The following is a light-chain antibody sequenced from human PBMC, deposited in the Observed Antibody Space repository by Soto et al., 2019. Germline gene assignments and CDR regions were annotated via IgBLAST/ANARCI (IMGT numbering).Light chain of an antibody. J-gene: IGKJ1*01. CDR3: HQRQSWPRT. CDR1: QTLRRTY. V-gene: IGKV3-11*01. Sequence: EIVLMQSPGPLSLSPGERATLSCRASQTLRRTYIAWYQHKPGQAPRLLIYYTSNRATGIPARFSGSGSGTDFTLTINSLAPEDFAIYYCHQRQSWPRTFGQGTKVDIK. CDR2: YTS.